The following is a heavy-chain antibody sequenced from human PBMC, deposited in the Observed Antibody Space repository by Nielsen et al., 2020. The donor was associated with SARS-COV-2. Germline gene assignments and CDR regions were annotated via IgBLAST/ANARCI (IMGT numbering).Heavy chain of an antibody. Sequence: ASVKVSCKASGYTFTSYGISWVRQAPGQGLEWMGWISAYNGNTNYAQKLQGRVTMTTDTSTSTAYMELRSLRSDDTAVYYCARVGCSSTSCYGRFDYWGREPWSPSPQ. D-gene: IGHD2-2*01. J-gene: IGHJ4*02. CDR1: GYTFTSYG. CDR3: ARVGCSSTSCYGRFDY. V-gene: IGHV1-18*01. CDR2: ISAYNGNT.